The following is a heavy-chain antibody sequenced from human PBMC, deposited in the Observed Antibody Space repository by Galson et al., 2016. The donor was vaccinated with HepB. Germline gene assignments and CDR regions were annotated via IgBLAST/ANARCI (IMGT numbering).Heavy chain of an antibody. CDR1: GYSFTSYW. CDR2: IDPSDSYI. J-gene: IGHJ6*02. V-gene: IGHV5-10-1*01. Sequence: QSGAEVKKPGESLRISCKGSGYSFTSYWINWVRQMPGKGLEWMGRIDPSDSYINYSPSFQGHVTISADKSISTAYLQWSSLKASDTAMYYCARQYCSGGSCYSGFYYYYGRDVWGQGTTVTVSS. D-gene: IGHD2-15*01. CDR3: ARQYCSGGSCYSGFYYYYGRDV.